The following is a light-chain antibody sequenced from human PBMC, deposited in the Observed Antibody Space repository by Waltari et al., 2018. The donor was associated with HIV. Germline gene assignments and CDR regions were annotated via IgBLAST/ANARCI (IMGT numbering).Light chain of an antibody. V-gene: IGLV1-44*01. CDR1: TSNIGRNT. CDR2: SNK. Sequence: QSVLTQPPSASGTPGQRVTISCSGSTSNIGRNTINWYQQLPGTAPKLLIYSNKQRPSGVPDRVSGSKSGTSASLAISGVQSEDEADYSCAAWDDSLNGPVFGGGTKLTVL. CDR3: AAWDDSLNGPV. J-gene: IGLJ3*02.